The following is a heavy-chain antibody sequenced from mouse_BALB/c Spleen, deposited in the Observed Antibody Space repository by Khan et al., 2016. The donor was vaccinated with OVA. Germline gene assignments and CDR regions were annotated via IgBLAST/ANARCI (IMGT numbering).Heavy chain of an antibody. J-gene: IGHJ3*01. Sequence: QVQLQQSGAELARPGASVKLSCKASGYTFTSYWVQWVRQRPGQGLEWIGAIYPGDGDTRSTQKFKGKATLTAVKSSGTAYMHLSSLASEDSTVYYCARGGGYYDYDGWFAYWGQGTLVTVSA. V-gene: IGHV1-87*01. CDR1: GYTFTSYW. D-gene: IGHD2-4*01. CDR3: ARGGGYYDYDGWFAY. CDR2: IYPGDGDT.